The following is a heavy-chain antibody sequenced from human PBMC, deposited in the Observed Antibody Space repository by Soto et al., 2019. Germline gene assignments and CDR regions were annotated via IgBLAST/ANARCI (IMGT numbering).Heavy chain of an antibody. D-gene: IGHD5-18*01. V-gene: IGHV1-69*05. CDR2: IIPIFGTA. Sequence: SVKVSCKASGGSFSSYAISWVRQAPGQGLEWMGGIIPIFGTANYAQKLQGRVTMTTDTSTSTAYMELRSLRSDDTAVYYCARKNTAAVYYYYGMDVWGQGTTVTVSS. CDR3: ARKNTAAVYYYYGMDV. J-gene: IGHJ6*02. CDR1: GGSFSSYA.